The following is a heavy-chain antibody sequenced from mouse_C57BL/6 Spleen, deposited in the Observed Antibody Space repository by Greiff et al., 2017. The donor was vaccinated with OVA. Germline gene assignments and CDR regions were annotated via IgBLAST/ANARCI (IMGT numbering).Heavy chain of an antibody. J-gene: IGHJ2*01. Sequence: QVQLQQPGAELVKPGASVQLSCKASGYTFTSYWMQWVKQRPGQGLEWIGEIDLSDSYTNYHQKFKGKATLTVDTSASTAYMQRSSRTSEDSAVYYCAARAWHDYWGQGTTLTVSS. CDR1: GYTFTSYW. CDR2: IDLSDSYT. CDR3: AARAWHDY. D-gene: IGHD3-3*01. V-gene: IGHV1-50*01.